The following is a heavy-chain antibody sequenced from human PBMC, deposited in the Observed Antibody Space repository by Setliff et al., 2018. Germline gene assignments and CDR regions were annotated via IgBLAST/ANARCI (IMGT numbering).Heavy chain of an antibody. Sequence: SETLSLTCAVYGESFSRHFWTWIRQPPGRGLEWIGEINDSGSTNYHPSLKSRVIISVDTSNNQFSLKLTSVTAADTAVYFCAREGRSSTRGWYMDAWGKGTSVTVSS. CDR3: AREGRSSTRGWYMDA. D-gene: IGHD2-2*01. J-gene: IGHJ6*03. V-gene: IGHV4-34*01. CDR2: INDSGST. CDR1: GESFSRHF.